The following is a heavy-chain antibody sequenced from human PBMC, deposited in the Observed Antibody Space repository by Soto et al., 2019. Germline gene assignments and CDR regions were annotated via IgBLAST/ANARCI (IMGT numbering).Heavy chain of an antibody. CDR3: ARGGGYCSGGSCYPYYYYGMDV. Sequence: GASVKVSCKASGYTFTSYYMHWVRQAPGQGLEWMGWINPNSGGTNYAQKFQGWVTMTRDTSISTAYMELSRLRSDDTAVYYCARGGGYCSGGSCYPYYYYGMDVWGQGTTVTVSS. CDR1: GYTFTSYY. D-gene: IGHD2-15*01. J-gene: IGHJ6*02. CDR2: INPNSGGT. V-gene: IGHV1-2*04.